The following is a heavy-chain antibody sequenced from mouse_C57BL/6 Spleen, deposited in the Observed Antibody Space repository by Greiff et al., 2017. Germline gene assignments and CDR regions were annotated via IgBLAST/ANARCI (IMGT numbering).Heavy chain of an antibody. CDR1: GFTFSSYG. J-gene: IGHJ4*01. Sequence: EVMLVESGGDLVKPGGSLKLSCAASGFTFSSYGMSWVRQTPDKRLEWVATISSGGSYTYYPDSVKGRFTISRDNAKNTLYLQMSSLKSEDTAMYYCARQDRYYGSKHAMGYWGQGTSVTVSS. CDR3: ARQDRYYGSKHAMGY. CDR2: ISSGGSYT. D-gene: IGHD1-1*01. V-gene: IGHV5-6*01.